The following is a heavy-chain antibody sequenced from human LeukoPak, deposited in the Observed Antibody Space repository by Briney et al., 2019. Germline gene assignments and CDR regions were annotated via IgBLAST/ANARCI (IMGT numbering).Heavy chain of an antibody. CDR2: MNRDGSEK. D-gene: IGHD5/OR15-5a*01. CDR1: GFTFSNYW. CDR3: ARVVPVYARRYRGGMDV. V-gene: IGHV3-7*01. Sequence: GGSLRLSCAASGFTFSNYWMSWVRQAPGKGLEWVANMNRDGSEKNYVGSVKGRFTISRDNAKNSLYLQMNSLRAEDTGVYYCARVVPVYARRYRGGMDVWGQGTTVTVSS. J-gene: IGHJ6*02.